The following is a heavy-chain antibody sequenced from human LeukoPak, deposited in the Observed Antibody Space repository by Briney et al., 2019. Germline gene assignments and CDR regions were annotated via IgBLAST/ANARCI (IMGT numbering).Heavy chain of an antibody. CDR2: ISGSGGST. J-gene: IGHJ4*02. CDR1: GFTFSTYA. D-gene: IGHD6-13*01. CDR3: AKTRPLDSSSWSHGDY. Sequence: GGSLRLSCAASGFTFSTYAMSWVRLAPGKGLEWVSAISGSGGSTYYADSVKGRFTISRDNSKNTLFLQMSSLRADDTAVYYCAKTRPLDSSSWSHGDYWGQGTLVTVSS. V-gene: IGHV3-23*01.